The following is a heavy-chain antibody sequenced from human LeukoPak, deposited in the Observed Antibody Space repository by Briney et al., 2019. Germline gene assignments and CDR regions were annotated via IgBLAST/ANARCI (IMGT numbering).Heavy chain of an antibody. J-gene: IGHJ6*03. D-gene: IGHD3-10*01. CDR2: IYHSGST. CDR3: AGSDYYYYMDV. Sequence: PGGSLRLSCAASGFTFSNYAMNWVRQAPGNGLEWIGSIYHSGSTYYNPSLKSRVTISVDTSKNQFSLKLSSVTAADTAVFYCAGSDYYYYMDVWGKGTTVTVSS. V-gene: IGHV4-59*05. CDR1: GFTFSNYA.